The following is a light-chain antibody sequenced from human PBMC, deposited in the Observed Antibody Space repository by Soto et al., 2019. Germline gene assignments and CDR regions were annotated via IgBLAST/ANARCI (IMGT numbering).Light chain of an antibody. CDR2: EVS. V-gene: IGLV2-14*01. CDR3: SSYTSSSTPYV. CDR1: SSDVGGYNY. J-gene: IGLJ1*01. Sequence: QSALTQPASVSGSPGQSITISCTGTSSDVGGYNYVSWFQQHPGKAPKLMIYEVSNRPSGVSDRFSGSKSGNTAPLTIPGLQAEAEADYYCSSYTSSSTPYVFGTGTKLTVL.